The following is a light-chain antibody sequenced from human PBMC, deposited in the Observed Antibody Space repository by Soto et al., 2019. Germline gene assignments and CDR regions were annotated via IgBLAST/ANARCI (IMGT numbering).Light chain of an antibody. CDR2: GAS. CDR1: QSVSSN. V-gene: IGKV3-15*01. J-gene: IGKJ1*01. CDR3: QQYNNWPQT. Sequence: EIVMTQSPAPLSVSPGERATLSCRASQSVSSNLAWYQQKPGQAPRLLIYGASTRATGIPARFSGSGSGTEFTLTISSLQSEDVAVYYCQQYNNWPQTLGQGTKVDI.